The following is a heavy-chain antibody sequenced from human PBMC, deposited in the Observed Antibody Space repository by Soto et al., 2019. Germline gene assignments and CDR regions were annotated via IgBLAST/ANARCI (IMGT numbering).Heavy chain of an antibody. J-gene: IGHJ4*02. CDR2: ISGSGGST. CDR3: AKDRGDYYDSSGSLDYFDY. CDR1: GFTFSSYA. D-gene: IGHD3-22*01. V-gene: IGHV3-23*01. Sequence: GGSLRLSCAASGFTFSSYAMSWVRQAPGKGLEWVSAISGSGGSTYYADSVKGRFTISRDNSKNTLYLQMNSLRAEDTAVYYCAKDRGDYYDSSGSLDYFDYWGQGTLVTVSS.